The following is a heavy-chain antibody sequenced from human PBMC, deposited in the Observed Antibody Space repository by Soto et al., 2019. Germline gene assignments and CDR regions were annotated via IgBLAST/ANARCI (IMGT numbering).Heavy chain of an antibody. V-gene: IGHV4-31*03. J-gene: IGHJ4*02. Sequence: QVQLQESGPGLVKPSQTLSLTCTVSGGSISSGGYYWSWIRQHPGKGLGWIGYIYYSGSTYSNPPLKSRVTITVATTKNQSSLKLSSVTAADTAVYYCAKHPSVAPSFDYWGQGTLVTVSS. CDR1: GGSISSGGYY. D-gene: IGHD2-15*01. CDR2: IYYSGST. CDR3: AKHPSVAPSFDY.